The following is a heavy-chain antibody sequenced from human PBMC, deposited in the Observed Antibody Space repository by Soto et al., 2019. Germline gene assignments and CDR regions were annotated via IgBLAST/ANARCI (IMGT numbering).Heavy chain of an antibody. Sequence: QVQLVQSGAEVKKPGAAVQVSFRASGYTLTSYESNWVPQATGQGLERLGWMNPNSGNTGYAQKFQGSVTMTSNPYISTDYMELGSLRSEATAVYYCAIDSSYGVALGGGGTLVT. J-gene: IGHJ2*01. CDR2: MNPNSGNT. CDR3: AIDSSYGVAL. CDR1: GYTLTSYE. V-gene: IGHV1-8*01. D-gene: IGHD4-17*01.